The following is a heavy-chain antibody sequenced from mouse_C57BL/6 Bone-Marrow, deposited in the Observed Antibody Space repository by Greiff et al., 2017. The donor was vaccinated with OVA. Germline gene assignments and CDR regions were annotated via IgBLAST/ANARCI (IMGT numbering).Heavy chain of an antibody. CDR3: AIGDGYYYAMDY. J-gene: IGHJ4*01. D-gene: IGHD2-3*01. CDR2: IHPSDSDT. V-gene: IGHV1-74*01. Sequence: VKQRPGQGLEWIGRIHPSDSDTNYNQKFKGKATLTVDKSSSTAYMQLSSLTSEDSAVYYCAIGDGYYYAMDYWGQGTSVTVSS.